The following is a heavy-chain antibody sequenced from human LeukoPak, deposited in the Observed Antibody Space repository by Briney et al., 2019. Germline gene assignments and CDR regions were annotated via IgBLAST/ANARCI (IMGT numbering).Heavy chain of an antibody. CDR1: GYTFTSYG. CDR2: ISAYNGNT. V-gene: IGHV1-18*01. D-gene: IGHD3-22*01. CDR3: ARSLDSSGYYYGWYFDY. J-gene: IGHJ4*02. Sequence: GASVTVSCKASGYTFTSYGISWVRQAPGQGLEWMGWISAYNGNTNYAQKLQGRVTMTTDTSTSTAYMELRSLGSDDTAVYYCARSLDSSGYYYGWYFDYWGQGTLVTVSS.